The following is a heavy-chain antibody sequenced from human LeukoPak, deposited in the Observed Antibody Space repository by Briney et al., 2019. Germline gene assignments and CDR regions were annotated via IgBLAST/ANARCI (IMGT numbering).Heavy chain of an antibody. D-gene: IGHD2-15*01. V-gene: IGHV5-10-1*01. CDR3: ARTCYRSGGFATFDF. CDR2: IDPSKSYI. J-gene: IGHJ3*01. Sequence: GESLKISCETSGYNFTNYWISWVRQMPGKGLEWMGTIDPSKSYINYSPSFQGHVTISADKSFRTVYLQWSSLKASDTAMYYCARTCYRSGGFATFDFWGQGTTVTVFS. CDR1: GYNFTNYW.